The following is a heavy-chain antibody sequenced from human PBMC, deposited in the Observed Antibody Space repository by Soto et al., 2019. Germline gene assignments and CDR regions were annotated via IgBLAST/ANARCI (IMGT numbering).Heavy chain of an antibody. J-gene: IGHJ5*02. D-gene: IGHD3-22*01. Sequence: GGSLRLSCAASGFTLSGSAMHWVRQASGKGLEWVGRIRSKTNTYATAYAASVKGRFTISRDDSKNTAYLQMNSLKTEDTAVYYCTRDPRNYYDSSGSANWFGPWGQGTLVTVSS. V-gene: IGHV3-73*01. CDR3: TRDPRNYYDSSGSANWFGP. CDR2: IRSKTNTYAT. CDR1: GFTLSGSA.